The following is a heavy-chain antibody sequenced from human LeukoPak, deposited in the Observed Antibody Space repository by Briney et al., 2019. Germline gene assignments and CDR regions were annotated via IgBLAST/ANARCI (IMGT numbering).Heavy chain of an antibody. CDR2: INPNSGGT. D-gene: IGHD3-22*01. J-gene: IGHJ6*02. CDR1: GYTFTTYY. Sequence: ASVKVSCKTSGYTFTTYYIHWVRQAPGQGLEWMGWINPNSGGTNYAQKFQGWVTMTRDTSISTAYMELSRLRSDDTAVYYCARDRPPRYYYDSSGFYGMDVWGQGTTVTVSS. CDR3: ARDRPPRYYYDSSGFYGMDV. V-gene: IGHV1-2*04.